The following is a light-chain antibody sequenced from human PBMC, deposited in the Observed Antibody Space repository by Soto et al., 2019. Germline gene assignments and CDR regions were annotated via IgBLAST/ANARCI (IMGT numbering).Light chain of an antibody. CDR3: CSYAGSSTFHVV. V-gene: IGLV2-23*01. CDR1: SSDVGSYNL. J-gene: IGLJ2*01. CDR2: EGS. Sequence: QSVLTQPASVSGSPGQSITISCTGTSSDVGSYNLVSWYQQHPGKAPKLMIYEGSKRPSGVSNRFSGSKSGNTASLTISGLQAEDEADYYCCSYAGSSTFHVVFGGGTSSPS.